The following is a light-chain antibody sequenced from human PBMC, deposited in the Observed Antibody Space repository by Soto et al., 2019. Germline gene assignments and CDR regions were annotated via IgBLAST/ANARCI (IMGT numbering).Light chain of an antibody. J-gene: IGKJ5*01. CDR3: QQYNNWPLT. Sequence: EIVMTQSPASLSVSPGERATLSCRASQSVSSNLAWYQQKPGQAPRLLIYGASTRATGIPARFSGSGSGTEFTLTISSLQSVDFAVYYCQQYNNWPLTFGQGTRLE. CDR1: QSVSSN. CDR2: GAS. V-gene: IGKV3-15*01.